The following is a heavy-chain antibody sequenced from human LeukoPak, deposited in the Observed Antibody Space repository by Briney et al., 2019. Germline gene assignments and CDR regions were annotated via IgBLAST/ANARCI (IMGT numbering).Heavy chain of an antibody. J-gene: IGHJ4*02. CDR3: ARAHPPYYDILTGPWGY. Sequence: ASVKVSCKASGYTFTSYGISWVRQAPGQGLEWMGWISAYNGNTNYAQKLQGRVTMTTDTSTSTAYMELRSLRSDDTAVYYCARAHPPYYDILTGPWGYWGQGTLVTVSS. D-gene: IGHD3-9*01. V-gene: IGHV1-18*01. CDR2: ISAYNGNT. CDR1: GYTFTSYG.